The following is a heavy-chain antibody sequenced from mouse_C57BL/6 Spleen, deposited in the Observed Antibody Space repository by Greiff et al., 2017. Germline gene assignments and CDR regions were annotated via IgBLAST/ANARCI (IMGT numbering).Heavy chain of an antibody. Sequence: QVQLKQSGAELVRPGTSVKMSCKASGYTFTNYWIGWAKQRPGHGLAWIGDIYPGGGYTNYNEKFKGKATLTADKSSSTAYMQFSSLTSEDSAIYYCAREDGSRGYFDYWGQGTTLTVSS. J-gene: IGHJ2*01. V-gene: IGHV1-63*01. CDR2: IYPGGGYT. D-gene: IGHD1-1*01. CDR3: AREDGSRGYFDY. CDR1: GYTFTNYW.